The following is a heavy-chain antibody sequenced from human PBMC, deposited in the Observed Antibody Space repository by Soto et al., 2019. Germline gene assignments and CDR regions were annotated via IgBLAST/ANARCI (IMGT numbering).Heavy chain of an antibody. Sequence: SETLSLTCTVSGGSISSSSYYWGWIRKPPGKGLEWIGSIYYSGSTYYNPSLKSRVTISVDTSKNQFSLKLSSVTAADTAVYYCARQEQQLVQRLFDYWGQGTLVTVSS. D-gene: IGHD6-13*01. CDR1: GGSISSSSYY. CDR3: ARQEQQLVQRLFDY. J-gene: IGHJ4*02. CDR2: IYYSGST. V-gene: IGHV4-39*01.